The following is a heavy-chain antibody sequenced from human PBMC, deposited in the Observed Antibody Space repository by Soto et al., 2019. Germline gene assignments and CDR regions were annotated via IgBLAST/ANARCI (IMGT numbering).Heavy chain of an antibody. V-gene: IGHV3-23*01. J-gene: IGHJ5*02. Sequence: LRLSCAASGFTFSSYAMSWVRQAPGKGLEWVSAISGSGGSTYYADSVKGRFTISRDNSKNTLYLQMNSLRAEDTAVYYCAKSAGIAAAGTGPNWFDPWGQGTLVTVSS. CDR3: AKSAGIAAAGTGPNWFDP. CDR2: ISGSGGST. D-gene: IGHD6-13*01. CDR1: GFTFSSYA.